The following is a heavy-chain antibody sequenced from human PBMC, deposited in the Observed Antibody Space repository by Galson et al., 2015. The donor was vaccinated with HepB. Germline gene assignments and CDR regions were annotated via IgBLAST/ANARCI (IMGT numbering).Heavy chain of an antibody. J-gene: IGHJ3*02. D-gene: IGHD3-22*01. CDR2: TYYRSKWYN. CDR3: ARDPPRGLLLADWVGGAFDI. CDR1: GDSVSSNSAA. Sequence: CAISGDSVSSNSAAWNWIRQSPSRGLEWLGRTYYRSKWYNDYAVSVKSRITINPDTSKNQFSLKLSSVTAADTAVYYCARDPPRGLLLADWVGGAFDIWGQGTMVTVSS. V-gene: IGHV6-1*01.